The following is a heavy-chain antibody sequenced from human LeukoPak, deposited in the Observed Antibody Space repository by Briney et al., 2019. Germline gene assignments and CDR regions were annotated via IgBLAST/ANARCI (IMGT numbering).Heavy chain of an antibody. CDR3: ARVTKVTTARTYYYGMDV. D-gene: IGHD4-17*01. J-gene: IGHJ6*02. CDR1: GFTFSSYS. CDR2: ISSSSSTI. V-gene: IGHV3-48*01. Sequence: QPGGSLRLSYAASGFTFSSYSMNWVRQAPGKGLEWVSYISSSSSTIYYADSVKGRFTISRDNAKNSLYLQMNSLRAEDTAVYYCARVTKVTTARTYYYGMDVWGQGTTVTVSS.